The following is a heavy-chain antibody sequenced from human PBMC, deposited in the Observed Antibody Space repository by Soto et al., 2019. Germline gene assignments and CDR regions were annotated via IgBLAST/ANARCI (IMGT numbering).Heavy chain of an antibody. D-gene: IGHD4-17*01. CDR1: GGTFSSYT. V-gene: IGHV1-69*02. CDR3: ARVGRAGYGGNRGQFDY. Sequence: SVKVSCKASGGTFSSYTICWVRQAPGQGLEWMGRIIPILGIANYAQKFQGRVTITADKSTSTAYMELSSLRSEDTAVYYCARVGRAGYGGNRGQFDYWGQGTLVTVSS. CDR2: IIPILGIA. J-gene: IGHJ4*02.